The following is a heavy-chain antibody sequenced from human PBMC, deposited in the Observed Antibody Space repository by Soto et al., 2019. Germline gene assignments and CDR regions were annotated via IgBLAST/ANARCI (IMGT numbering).Heavy chain of an antibody. J-gene: IGHJ4*02. CDR2: IIPIFGTA. Sequence: SVKVSCKASGGTFSSYAISWVRQAPGQGLEWMGGIIPIFGTANYAQKFQGRVTITADESTSTAYMELSSLRSEDTAVYYCARDDFWGGRTHDYWGQGILVTVSS. V-gene: IGHV1-69*13. CDR3: ARDDFWGGRTHDY. CDR1: GGTFSSYA. D-gene: IGHD3-3*01.